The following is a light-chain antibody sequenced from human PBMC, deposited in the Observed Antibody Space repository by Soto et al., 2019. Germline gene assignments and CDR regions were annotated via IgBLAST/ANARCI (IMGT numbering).Light chain of an antibody. Sequence: EIVMTQSPAALSVSPGERATLSCKASQTVNTNLAWYQQKPGQAPRLLIYGASTRATGIPARFSVSGSGTEFTLTISSMQSEDFAVYYCQQYDNRLTWTFGQGTKVEIK. CDR3: QQYDNRLTWT. J-gene: IGKJ1*01. CDR2: GAS. V-gene: IGKV3-15*01. CDR1: QTVNTN.